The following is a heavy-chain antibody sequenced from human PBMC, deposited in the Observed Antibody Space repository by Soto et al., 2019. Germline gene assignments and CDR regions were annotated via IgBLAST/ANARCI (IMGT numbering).Heavy chain of an antibody. CDR1: GFTFGDHY. CDR3: ARNNAYCIGGSCQSRLDP. CDR2: IRNKAYSYTT. V-gene: IGHV3-72*01. J-gene: IGHJ5*02. D-gene: IGHD2-15*01. Sequence: EVQLVESGGGLVQPGGSLRLACAASGFTFGDHYMDWVRQAPGKGLEWIGRIRNKAYSYTTEYGASVKGRFTISRDDLHNSIYLQMNSLRTEDTAVYYCARNNAYCIGGSCQSRLDPWCQGTQVTVSS.